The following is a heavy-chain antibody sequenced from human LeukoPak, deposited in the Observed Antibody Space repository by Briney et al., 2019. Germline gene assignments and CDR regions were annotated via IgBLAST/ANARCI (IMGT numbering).Heavy chain of an antibody. D-gene: IGHD3-22*01. J-gene: IGHJ4*02. Sequence: ASVKVSCKASGYTFTSYDINWVRQATGQGLEWMGWMSPNSGNTGYAQKFQGRVTMTRNTSISTAYMELSSLRSEDTAVYYCARGPPTYYYGSSGYYTAYFDYWGQGTLVTVSS. CDR1: GYTFTSYD. CDR2: MSPNSGNT. CDR3: ARGPPTYYYGSSGYYTAYFDY. V-gene: IGHV1-8*01.